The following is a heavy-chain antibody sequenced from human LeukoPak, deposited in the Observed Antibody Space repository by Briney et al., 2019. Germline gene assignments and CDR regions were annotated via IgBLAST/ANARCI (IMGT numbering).Heavy chain of an antibody. J-gene: IGHJ4*02. CDR1: GFTFTSSA. Sequence: SVKVSCKASGFTFTSSAVQWVRQARGQRLEWIGWIVVGSGNTNYAQKLQGRVTMTTDTSTSTAYMELRSLRSDDTAVYYCARDELTDSSGSSYWGQETLVTVSS. D-gene: IGHD3-22*01. CDR3: ARDELTDSSGSSY. CDR2: IVVGSGNT. V-gene: IGHV1-58*01.